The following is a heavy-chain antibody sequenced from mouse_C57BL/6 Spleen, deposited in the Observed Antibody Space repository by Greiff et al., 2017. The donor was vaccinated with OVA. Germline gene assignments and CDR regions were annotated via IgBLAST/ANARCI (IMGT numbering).Heavy chain of an antibody. CDR1: GYTFTSYW. CDR2: INPSSGYT. J-gene: IGHJ4*01. D-gene: IGHD2-1*01. Sequence: VQLQQSGAELAKPGASVKLSCKASGYTFTSYWMHWVKQRPGQGLEWIGYINPSSGYTKYNQKFKDKATLTADKSSSTAYMQLSSLTYEDSAVYYCASSDGNSYYAMDYWGQGTSVTVSS. CDR3: ASSDGNSYYAMDY. V-gene: IGHV1-7*01.